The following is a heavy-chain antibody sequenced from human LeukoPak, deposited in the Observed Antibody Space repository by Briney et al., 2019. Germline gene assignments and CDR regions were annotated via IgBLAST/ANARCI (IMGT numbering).Heavy chain of an antibody. D-gene: IGHD2/OR15-2a*01. V-gene: IGHV4-59*08. Sequence: SETLSLTCTVSGGSMTSNYWSWIRQPPGKGLEWIGYIYYSGSTNYTPSLKSRVTISGDTSKNQLSLKLNSVTAADTAVYYCARHLNRSFDIWGQGTMVTVSS. CDR3: ARHLNRSFDI. CDR1: GGSMTSNY. CDR2: IYYSGST. J-gene: IGHJ3*02.